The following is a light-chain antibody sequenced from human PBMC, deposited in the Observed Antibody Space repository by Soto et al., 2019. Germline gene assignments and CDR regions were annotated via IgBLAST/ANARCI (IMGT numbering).Light chain of an antibody. J-gene: IGKJ1*01. V-gene: IGKV3-20*01. CDR1: QSVSSSY. CDR3: QQYNNWPRT. Sequence: EIVMTQSPATLSVSPGEGATLSCRASQSVSSSYLAWYQQKPGQAPRLLIYGASNRATGIPDRFSGSGSGTDFTLTISRLEPEDFAVYYCQQYNNWPRTFGQGTKVDI. CDR2: GAS.